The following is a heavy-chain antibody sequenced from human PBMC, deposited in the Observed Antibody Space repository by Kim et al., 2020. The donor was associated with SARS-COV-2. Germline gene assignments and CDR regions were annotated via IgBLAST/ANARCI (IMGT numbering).Heavy chain of an antibody. CDR3: ARDLPSMVRGVSSLGV. Sequence: GGSLRLSCAASGFTFSSYWMSWVRQAPGKGLEWVANIKQDGSEKYYVDSVKGRFTISRDNAKNSLYLQMNSLRAEDTAVYYCARDLPSMVRGVSSLGVWGQGTTVTVPS. CDR2: IKQDGSEK. V-gene: IGHV3-7*01. J-gene: IGHJ6*02. CDR1: GFTFSSYW. D-gene: IGHD3-10*01.